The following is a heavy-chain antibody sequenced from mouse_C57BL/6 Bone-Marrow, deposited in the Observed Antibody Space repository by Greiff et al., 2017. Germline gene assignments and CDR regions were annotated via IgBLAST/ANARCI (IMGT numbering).Heavy chain of an antibody. J-gene: IGHJ2*01. CDR3: ASPITTVVADY. V-gene: IGHV1-81*01. Sequence: VQRVESGAELARPGASVKLSCKASGYTFTSSGISWVKQRTGQGLEWIGEIYPRSGNTYYNEKFKGKATLTADKSSSTAYMELRSLTSEDSAVYFCASPITTVVADYWGQGTTLTVSS. CDR1: GYTFTSSG. CDR2: IYPRSGNT. D-gene: IGHD1-1*01.